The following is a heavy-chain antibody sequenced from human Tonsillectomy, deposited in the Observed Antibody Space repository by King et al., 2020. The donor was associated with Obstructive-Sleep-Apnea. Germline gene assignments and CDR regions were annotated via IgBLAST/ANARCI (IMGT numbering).Heavy chain of an antibody. Sequence: VQLVESGAEVKKPGASVKVSCKASGYTFTSYYMHWVRQAPGQGLEWMGIINPSGGSTSYAQKFQGRVTMTRDTSTSTVYLELSSLRSEDTAVYYCARDLGYCSSTSCRGAFDIWGQGTMVTVSS. CDR2: INPSGGST. CDR3: ARDLGYCSSTSCRGAFDI. J-gene: IGHJ3*02. D-gene: IGHD2-2*03. V-gene: IGHV1-46*01. CDR1: GYTFTSYY.